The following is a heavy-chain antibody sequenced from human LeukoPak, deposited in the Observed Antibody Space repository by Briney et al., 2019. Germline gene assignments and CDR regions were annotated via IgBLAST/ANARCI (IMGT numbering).Heavy chain of an antibody. V-gene: IGHV3-23*01. CDR3: AKGNYFGY. Sequence: PGESLRLSCAASGFSFSTYAMSWVRQAPGKGLEWVSAISASGGDTYYADSVTGRFTISRDNSKKTFHLQMNNLRVEDTAVYYCAKGNYFGYWGQGSLVTVSS. J-gene: IGHJ4*02. CDR1: GFSFSTYA. CDR2: ISASGGDT.